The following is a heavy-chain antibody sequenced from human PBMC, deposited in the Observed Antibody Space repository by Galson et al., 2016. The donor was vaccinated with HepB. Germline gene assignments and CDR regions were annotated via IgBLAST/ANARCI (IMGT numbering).Heavy chain of an antibody. CDR1: GYSITTTNDY. J-gene: IGHJ3*01. V-gene: IGHV4-39*01. CDR3: ARQLATAFDV. Sequence: SETLSLTCTVSGYSITTTNDYWGWIRQPPGKGLQWIGRIYYTGTTHYNPSPKSRVTLSVDTSKNQFSLRLSSVTAADTAVYYCARQLATAFDVWGPATRVTVS. CDR2: IYYTGTT.